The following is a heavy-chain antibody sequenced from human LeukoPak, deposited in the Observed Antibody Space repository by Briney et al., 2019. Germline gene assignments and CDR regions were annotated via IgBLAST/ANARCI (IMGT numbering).Heavy chain of an antibody. CDR1: GGSISSDD. V-gene: IGHV4-59*01. CDR3: ARDRYSRFDP. Sequence: SETLSLXCAVPGGSISSDDWSWLREPPGKGLEWIGYIYYSGSTNYNPSLKSRVTISVDTSKNQFSLKLSSVTADTAVYYCARDRYSRFDPWGQGTLVTVSS. D-gene: IGHD3-9*01. CDR2: IYYSGST. J-gene: IGHJ5*02.